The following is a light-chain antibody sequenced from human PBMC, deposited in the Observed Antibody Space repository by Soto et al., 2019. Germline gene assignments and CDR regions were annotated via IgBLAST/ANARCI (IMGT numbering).Light chain of an antibody. J-gene: IGLJ1*01. V-gene: IGLV2-14*01. CDR2: EVS. CDR1: SSDVGGYKY. Sequence: QSALTQPASVSGSPGQSITISCTGTSSDVGGYKYVSWYQQHPGKAPKLMIYEVSNRPSGVSNRFSGSKSGNTASLTISGLQAEDEGDYYCSSYTSSSTQVFGTGTKLTVL. CDR3: SSYTSSSTQV.